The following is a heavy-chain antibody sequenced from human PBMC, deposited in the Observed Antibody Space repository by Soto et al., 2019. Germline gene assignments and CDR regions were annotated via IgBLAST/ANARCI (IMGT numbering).Heavy chain of an antibody. Sequence: PSETLSLTCTVSGGSISSYYWSWIRQPPGKGLEWIGYIYYSGSTNYNPSLKSRVTISVDTSKNQFSLKLSSVTAADTAVYYCARHKGSSWSPFGPEYLQHWGQGTLVTVSS. J-gene: IGHJ1*01. D-gene: IGHD6-13*01. CDR3: ARHKGSSWSPFGPEYLQH. V-gene: IGHV4-59*08. CDR2: IYYSGST. CDR1: GGSISSYY.